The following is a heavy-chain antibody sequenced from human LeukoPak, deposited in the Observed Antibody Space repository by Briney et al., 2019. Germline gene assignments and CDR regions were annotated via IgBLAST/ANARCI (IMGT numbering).Heavy chain of an antibody. CDR1: GYTFTSYG. CDR3: ARSPRHYYDSSGYNWFDP. V-gene: IGHV1-18*01. Sequence: ASVKVSCKASGYTFTSYGISWVRQAPGQGLEWMGWISAGNGNTKYSQKFQGRVTITRDTSASTAYMELSSLRSEDTAVYYCARSPRHYYDSSGYNWFDPWGQGTLVTVSS. D-gene: IGHD3-22*01. J-gene: IGHJ5*02. CDR2: ISAGNGNT.